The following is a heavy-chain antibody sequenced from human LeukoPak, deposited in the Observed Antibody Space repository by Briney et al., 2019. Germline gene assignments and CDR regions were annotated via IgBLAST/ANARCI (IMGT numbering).Heavy chain of an antibody. J-gene: IGHJ4*02. V-gene: IGHV3-7*01. Sequence: AGGSLRLSCAASGFTFSSYWMSWVRQAPGKGLEWVANIKQDGSDKYYVDSLRGRFTISRDNAKNSLYLQMNSLRAEDTAVYYCARLTYYYGSGSYGPGYYFDYWGQGTLVTVSS. CDR3: ARLTYYYGSGSYGPGYYFDY. CDR1: GFTFSSYW. CDR2: IKQDGSDK. D-gene: IGHD3-10*01.